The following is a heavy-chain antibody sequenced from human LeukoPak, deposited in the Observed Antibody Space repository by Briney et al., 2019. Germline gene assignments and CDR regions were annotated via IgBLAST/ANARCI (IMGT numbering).Heavy chain of an antibody. Sequence: SVKVSCKASGGTFSSYAISWVRQAPGQGLEWMGGIIPIFGTANYAHKFQGRVTITADESTSTAYMELSSLRSEDTAVYYCERAYYYASSGYYTPLRDWGQGTLVTVSS. D-gene: IGHD3-22*01. V-gene: IGHV1-69*13. J-gene: IGHJ4*02. CDR2: IIPIFGTA. CDR1: GGTFSSYA. CDR3: ERAYYYASSGYYTPLRD.